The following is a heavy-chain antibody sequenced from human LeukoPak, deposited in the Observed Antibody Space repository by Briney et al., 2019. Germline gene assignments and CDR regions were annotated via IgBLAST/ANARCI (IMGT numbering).Heavy chain of an antibody. CDR3: TTGGGYYGMAY. CDR1: GFTFSNAW. CDR2: IKRKIDGETI. D-gene: IGHD3-22*01. V-gene: IGHV3-15*01. J-gene: IGHJ4*02. Sequence: GGCLRHSCAASGFTFSNAWMTWVRQAPGKGLEWIGLIKRKIDGETIEYAGPVKGRFIISRDDSRNTAYLQMNSLKTEDTAVYYCTTGGGYYGMAYWGQEPRHTLSS.